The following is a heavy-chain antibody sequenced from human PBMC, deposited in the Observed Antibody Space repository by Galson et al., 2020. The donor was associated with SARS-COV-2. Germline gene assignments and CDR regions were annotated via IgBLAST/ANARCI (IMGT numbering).Heavy chain of an antibody. J-gene: IGHJ4*02. D-gene: IGHD3-10*01. CDR3: ARASGLLWVSEGALCSVY. Sequence: SMKLYCAASGFNFNSNSMHWVRQAPRKGPGWVAVISYDGSIQYSAKFVKGSFTISSDSSERTVDLQMNSLRADDSAVYYCARASGLLWVSEGALCSVYWGQGVLGTVAS. V-gene: IGHV3-30*03. CDR1: GFNFNSNS. CDR2: ISYDGSIQ.